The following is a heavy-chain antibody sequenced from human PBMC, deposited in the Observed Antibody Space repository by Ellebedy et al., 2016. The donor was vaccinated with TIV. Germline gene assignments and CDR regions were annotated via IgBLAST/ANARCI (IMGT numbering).Heavy chain of an antibody. D-gene: IGHD2-8*01. Sequence: SETLSLTCTVSGYSISSGYYWGWIRQPPGKGLEWIGSIYHSGSTYYNPSLKSRVTISVDTSRNQFSLNLRSVTAADTAVYHCARGLGYCNNGACRMDVWGQGTTVIVSS. CDR1: GYSISSGYY. J-gene: IGHJ6*02. V-gene: IGHV4-38-2*02. CDR2: IYHSGST. CDR3: ARGLGYCNNGACRMDV.